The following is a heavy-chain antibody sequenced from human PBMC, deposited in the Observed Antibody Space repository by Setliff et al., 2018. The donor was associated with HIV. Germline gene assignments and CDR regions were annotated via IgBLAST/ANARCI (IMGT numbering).Heavy chain of an antibody. V-gene: IGHV1-69*05. D-gene: IGHD2-21*01. Sequence: GASVKVSCKASGYTFTYRYLHWVRQAPGQGLEWMGGIIPIFGTANYAQKFQGRVTITTDESTSTAYMELSSLRSEDTAVYYCAGQHGRFSGDYFDYWGQGTLVTVSS. CDR1: GYTFTYRY. J-gene: IGHJ4*02. CDR3: AGQHGRFSGDYFDY. CDR2: IIPIFGTA.